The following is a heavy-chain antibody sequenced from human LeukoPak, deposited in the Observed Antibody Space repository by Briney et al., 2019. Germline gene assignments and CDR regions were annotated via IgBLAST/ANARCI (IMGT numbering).Heavy chain of an antibody. Sequence: GRSLRLSCAASGFTFSCCGMHWVRQAPGKGLEWMAVISYDGSYKYYAESVKGRFTISRDNSKNTLYLQMTSLRAEDTALYYCAKGNNAYGTFDYWGQGTLVTVSS. CDR3: AKGNNAYGTFDY. J-gene: IGHJ4*02. CDR2: ISYDGSYK. D-gene: IGHD3-16*01. CDR1: GFTFSCCG. V-gene: IGHV3-30*18.